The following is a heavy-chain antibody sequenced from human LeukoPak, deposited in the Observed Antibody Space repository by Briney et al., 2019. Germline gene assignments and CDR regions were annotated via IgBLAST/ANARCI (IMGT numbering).Heavy chain of an antibody. CDR2: VYTTGST. Sequence: SETLSLTCTVSGGSISSYYWSWIRQPAGKGLEWIGRVYTTGSTNYNPSLKSRVTMSVDTSKNQFSLKLGSVTAADAAVYYCARQLAAAGTAGFDYWGQGTLVTVSS. D-gene: IGHD6-13*01. V-gene: IGHV4-4*07. CDR1: GGSISSYY. CDR3: ARQLAAAGTAGFDY. J-gene: IGHJ4*02.